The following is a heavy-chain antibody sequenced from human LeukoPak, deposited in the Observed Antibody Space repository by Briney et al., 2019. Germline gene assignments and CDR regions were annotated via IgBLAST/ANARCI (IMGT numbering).Heavy chain of an antibody. CDR2: ISYDGSNK. D-gene: IGHD5-18*01. J-gene: IGHJ4*02. CDR3: AKGYSYGVRWYYFDY. Sequence: PGRSLRLSCAASGFTFSCYAMHWVRQAPGKGLEWVAVISYDGSNKYYADSVKGRFTISRDNSKNTLYLQMNSLRAEDTAVYYCAKGYSYGVRWYYFDYWGQGTLVTVSS. CDR1: GFTFSCYA. V-gene: IGHV3-30*04.